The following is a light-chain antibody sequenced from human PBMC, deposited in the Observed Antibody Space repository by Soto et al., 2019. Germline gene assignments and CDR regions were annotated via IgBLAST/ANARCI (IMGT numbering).Light chain of an antibody. V-gene: IGLV2-23*02. CDR1: SSDVGSYNL. Sequence: QSALTQPASVSGSPGQSITISCTGTSSDVGSYNLVSWYQQHPGKAPKLMIYEVRKRPSGVSNRFSGSKSGNTASLTISGLQAEDEADYYCCSYADSYTLVFGGGTKLTVL. CDR3: CSYADSYTLV. J-gene: IGLJ2*01. CDR2: EVR.